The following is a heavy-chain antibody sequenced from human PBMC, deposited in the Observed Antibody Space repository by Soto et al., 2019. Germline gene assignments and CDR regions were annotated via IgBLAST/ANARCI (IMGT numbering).Heavy chain of an antibody. CDR3: ATGFSFGEFPALVHYYMDV. D-gene: IGHD3-10*01. Sequence: GASGKVSCKASGYTFTSYDINWVRQAPGKGLERMGGFDPEDGETIYAQKFQGRVTMTEDTSTDTAYMELSSLRSEDTAVYYCATGFSFGEFPALVHYYMDVWGKGTTVNVSS. J-gene: IGHJ6*03. CDR1: GYTFTSYD. CDR2: FDPEDGET. V-gene: IGHV1-24*01.